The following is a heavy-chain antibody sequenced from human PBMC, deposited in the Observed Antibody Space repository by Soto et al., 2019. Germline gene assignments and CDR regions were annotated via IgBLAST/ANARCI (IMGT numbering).Heavy chain of an antibody. D-gene: IGHD3-16*01. V-gene: IGHV3-30-3*01. J-gene: IGHJ6*04. CDR3: AGGYYSVWDRGLMYF. CDR2: ISYDGSNK. Sequence: GGSLRLSCAASGFTFSSYAMHWVRQAPGKGLEWVAVISYDGSNKYYADSVKGRFTISRDNSKNTLYLQMNSLRAEDTAVYYGAGGYYSVWDRGLMYFWGKRTTVPASS. CDR1: GFTFSSYA.